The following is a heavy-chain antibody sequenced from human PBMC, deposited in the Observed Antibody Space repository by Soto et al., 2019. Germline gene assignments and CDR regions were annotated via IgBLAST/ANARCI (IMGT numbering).Heavy chain of an antibody. V-gene: IGHV1-18*01. Sequence: QVQLVQSGAEVKKPGASVKVSCKASGYTFIEYGISWVRQAPGQGLEWMGGISVDNGSTNYAQKFRGRVVMTMARSTTTAYMEMSSLRSDDTAVYYCARDGYGALPIDSWGQGTLVTVSS. CDR2: ISVDNGST. CDR1: GYTFIEYG. D-gene: IGHD4-17*01. J-gene: IGHJ4*02. CDR3: ARDGYGALPIDS.